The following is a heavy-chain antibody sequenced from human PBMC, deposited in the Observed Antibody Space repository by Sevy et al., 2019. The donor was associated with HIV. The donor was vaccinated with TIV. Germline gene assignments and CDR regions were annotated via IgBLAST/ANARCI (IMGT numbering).Heavy chain of an antibody. V-gene: IGHV3-66*02. CDR2: IFSSGSK. J-gene: IGHJ4*02. CDR1: GFTVNDKY. CDR3: VGLFLSYRSGWSYFDY. Sequence: GGSLRLSCAISGFTVNDKYIIWVRQAPGKGLEWVSVIFSSGSKYYADSAKGRFTISRDNSKNTVDLQMNSVRAEDTAVYYCVGLFLSYRSGWSYFDYWGQGTLVTVSS. D-gene: IGHD6-19*01.